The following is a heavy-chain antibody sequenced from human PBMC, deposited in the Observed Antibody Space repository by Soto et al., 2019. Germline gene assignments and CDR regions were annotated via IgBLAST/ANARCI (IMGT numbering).Heavy chain of an antibody. CDR2: INAGNGNT. CDR1: GYTFISYA. J-gene: IGHJ6*02. D-gene: IGHD1-20*01. CDR3: AKGCLYKRFISTCGLDV. Sequence: ASVKVSCKASGYTFISYAMHWVRQAPGQRLEWMGWINAGNGNTKYSQKFQGRVTITRDTSASTAYMELSSLRSEDTAVYYCAKGCLYKRFISTCGLDVCGQVSTVTVS. V-gene: IGHV1-3*01.